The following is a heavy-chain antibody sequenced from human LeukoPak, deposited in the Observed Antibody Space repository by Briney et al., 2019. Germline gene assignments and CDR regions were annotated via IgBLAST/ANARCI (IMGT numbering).Heavy chain of an antibody. D-gene: IGHD5-24*01. CDR3: ARDLGDGYVDDY. CDR2: IIPIFGTA. J-gene: IGHJ4*02. V-gene: IGHV1-69*13. Sequence: ASVKVSCKASGGTFSSYAISWVRQAPGQGLEWMGGIIPIFGTANYAQKFQGRVKITADESTSTAYMELSSLRSEDTAVYYCARDLGDGYVDDYWGQGTLVTVSS. CDR1: GGTFSSYA.